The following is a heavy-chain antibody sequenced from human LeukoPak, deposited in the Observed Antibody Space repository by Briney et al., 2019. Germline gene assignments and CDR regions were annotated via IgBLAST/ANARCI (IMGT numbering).Heavy chain of an antibody. V-gene: IGHV3-7*03. CDR1: GFTFRNYW. CDR3: AKDFYSYPDY. J-gene: IGHJ4*02. Sequence: GGSLRLSCATSGFTFRNYWMSWVRQAPGKGLEWLANIKQDGSEKYYVDSVKGRFTISRDNSKNTLYLQMNSLRAEDTAVYYCAKDFYSYPDYWGQGTLVAVSS. CDR2: IKQDGSEK. D-gene: IGHD1-26*01.